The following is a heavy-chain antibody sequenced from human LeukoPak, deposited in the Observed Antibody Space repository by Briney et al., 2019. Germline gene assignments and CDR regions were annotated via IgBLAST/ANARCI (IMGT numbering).Heavy chain of an antibody. CDR2: ISYDGSNK. CDR3: ARDRLQYFDY. Sequence: GRSLRLSCAASGFTFSSYGMHWVRQAPGKGLEWVAVISYDGSNKYYADSVKGRLTISRDTSENTLYLQMNSLRVEDTAVYYCARDRLQYFDYWGQGTLVTVSS. D-gene: IGHD3-16*01. J-gene: IGHJ4*02. CDR1: GFTFSSYG. V-gene: IGHV3-30*03.